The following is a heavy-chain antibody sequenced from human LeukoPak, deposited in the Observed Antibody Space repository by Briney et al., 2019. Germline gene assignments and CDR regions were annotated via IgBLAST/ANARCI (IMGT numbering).Heavy chain of an antibody. D-gene: IGHD5-12*01. CDR1: GGTFSSYA. V-gene: IGHV1-69*05. J-gene: IGHJ4*02. Sequence: EASVKVSCKASGGTFSSYAISWVRQAPGQGLEWMGGIIPIFGTANYAQKFQGRVTITTDESTSTAYMELSSLRSEDTAVYYCALSGYDGFDYWGQGTLVTVSS. CDR2: IIPIFGTA. CDR3: ALSGYDGFDY.